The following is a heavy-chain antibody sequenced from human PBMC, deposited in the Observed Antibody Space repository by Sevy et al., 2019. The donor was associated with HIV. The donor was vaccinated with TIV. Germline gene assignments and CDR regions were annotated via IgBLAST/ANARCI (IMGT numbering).Heavy chain of an antibody. CDR2: ISGSGGST. J-gene: IGHJ6*03. CDR1: GFTFSSYA. CDR3: AKTSIGPSYSGSPGVHYYYYYYMDV. V-gene: IGHV3-23*01. Sequence: GGSLRLSCVASGFTFSSYAMSWVRQAPGKGLEWVSAISGSGGSTYYADSVKGRFTISRDNSKNTLYLQMNSLRAEDTAVYYCAKTSIGPSYSGSPGVHYYYYYYMDVWGKGTTVTVSS. D-gene: IGHD6-6*01.